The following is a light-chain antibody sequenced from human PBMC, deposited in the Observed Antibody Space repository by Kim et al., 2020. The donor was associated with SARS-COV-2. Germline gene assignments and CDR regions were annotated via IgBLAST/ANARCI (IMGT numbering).Light chain of an antibody. CDR3: AQHNTYPWT. Sequence: IQMTQSPSTLSASVGDRVTISCRASQYISIWMAWYQQRSGKAPKLLIHTASTLKSGVPPRFSGSGSGTEFTLTISSLQPDDFATYFCAQHNTYPWTFGQGTKVDIK. V-gene: IGKV1-5*03. CDR1: QYISIW. J-gene: IGKJ1*01. CDR2: TAS.